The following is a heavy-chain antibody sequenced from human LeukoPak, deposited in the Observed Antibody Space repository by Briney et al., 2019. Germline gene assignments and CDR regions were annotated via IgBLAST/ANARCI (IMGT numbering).Heavy chain of an antibody. CDR3: ARGDYYGSGTTFDY. Sequence: ASVKVSCKASGYTFTGYYVHWVRQVPGQGLEWMGWIDPHSGGPRLAQKFQGRVTLTNDTSISTAYMDLSSLRSDDTAVYYCARGDYYGSGTTFDYWGQGTLVIVSS. CDR2: IDPHSGGP. CDR1: GYTFTGYY. D-gene: IGHD3-10*01. J-gene: IGHJ4*02. V-gene: IGHV1-2*02.